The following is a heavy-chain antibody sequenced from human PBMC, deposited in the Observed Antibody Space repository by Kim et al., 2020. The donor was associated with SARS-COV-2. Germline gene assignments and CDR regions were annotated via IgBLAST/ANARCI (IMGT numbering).Heavy chain of an antibody. J-gene: IGHJ3*02. Sequence: GGSLRLSCAASGFTFSSYAMHWVRQAPGKGLEWVAVISYDENNKYYADSVKGRFTISRDNSKNTLYLQMNSLRAEDTAVYYCARGRAATIYDALDIRGQGNMVTVSS. CDR3: ARGRAATIYDALDI. D-gene: IGHD4-17*01. CDR1: GFTFSSYA. V-gene: IGHV3-30*04. CDR2: ISYDENNK.